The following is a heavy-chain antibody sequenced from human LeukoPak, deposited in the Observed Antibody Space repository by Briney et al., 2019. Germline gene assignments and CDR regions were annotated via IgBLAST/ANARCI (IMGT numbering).Heavy chain of an antibody. CDR3: ARVGDGGFYYYYYMDV. CDR2: ISSSSSYI. D-gene: IGHD4-23*01. J-gene: IGHJ6*03. CDR1: GFTFSSYS. Sequence: GGSLRLSCAASGFTFSSYSMNWVRQAPGKGLEWVSSISSSSSYIYYADSVKGRFNISRDNAKNSLYLQTNSLRAEDTAVYYCARVGDGGFYYYYYMDVWGKGTTVTVSS. V-gene: IGHV3-21*01.